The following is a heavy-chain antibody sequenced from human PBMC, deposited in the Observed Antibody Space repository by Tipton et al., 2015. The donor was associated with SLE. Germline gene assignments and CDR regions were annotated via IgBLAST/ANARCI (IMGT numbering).Heavy chain of an antibody. CDR2: IYHTGTT. J-gene: IGHJ4*02. CDR3: GRTGIQGVIDY. D-gene: IGHD3-10*01. CDR1: GGSITISHYY. V-gene: IGHV4-61*01. Sequence: TLSLTCTVSGGSITISHYYWSWIRQPPGKGLEWIGYIYHTGTTNYNPSLKSRLSISVDTSKNQLSLRLSSVTAADTAVYYCGRTGIQGVIDYWGQGTLVTVSS.